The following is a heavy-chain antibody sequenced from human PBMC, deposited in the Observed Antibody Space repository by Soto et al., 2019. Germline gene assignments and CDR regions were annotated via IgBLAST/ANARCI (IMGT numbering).Heavy chain of an antibody. CDR3: ARTPRAQMIVLEAATRFDY. Sequence: ASVKVSCKASGYTFTTYGFNWVRQAPGQGLEWMGWISPYNGDTNYAQDFQGRVTLTTDTSTSTAYMELRSLTSDDTAVYYCARTPRAQMIVLEAATRFDYWGQGTLVTVSS. J-gene: IGHJ4*02. CDR1: GYTFTTYG. V-gene: IGHV1-18*04. D-gene: IGHD2-15*01. CDR2: ISPYNGDT.